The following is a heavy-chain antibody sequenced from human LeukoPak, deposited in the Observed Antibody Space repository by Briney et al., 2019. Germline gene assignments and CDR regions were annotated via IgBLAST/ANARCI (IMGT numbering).Heavy chain of an antibody. D-gene: IGHD3-22*01. V-gene: IGHV4-59*01. J-gene: IGHJ6*03. CDR3: ARDRAYYYDSSGYNRHYYYMDV. Sequence: ETLSLTCTVSGGPISSYYWSWIRQPPGKGLEWIGYIYYSGSTNYNPSLKSRVTISVDTSKNQFSLKLSSVTAADTAVYYCARDRAYYYDSSGYNRHYYYMDVWGKGTTVTVSS. CDR1: GGPISSYY. CDR2: IYYSGST.